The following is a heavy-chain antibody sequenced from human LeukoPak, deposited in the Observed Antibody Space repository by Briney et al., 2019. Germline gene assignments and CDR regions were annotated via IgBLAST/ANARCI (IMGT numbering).Heavy chain of an antibody. Sequence: PSETLSLTCAVSGYSISSGYYWGWIRQPPGKGLEWIGSIYHSGSTYYNPPLKSRVTISVDTSKNQFSLKLSSVTAADTAVYYCARDYYDSSGYGDYWGQGTLVTVSS. CDR2: IYHSGST. V-gene: IGHV4-38-2*02. CDR3: ARDYYDSSGYGDY. J-gene: IGHJ4*02. CDR1: GYSISSGYY. D-gene: IGHD3-22*01.